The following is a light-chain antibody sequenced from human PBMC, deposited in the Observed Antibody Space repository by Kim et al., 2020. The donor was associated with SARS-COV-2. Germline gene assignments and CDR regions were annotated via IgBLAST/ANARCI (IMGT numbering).Light chain of an antibody. CDR2: GNS. CDR3: QSYDSSLSVV. Sequence: GQRVTISCTGSSSNIGAGYDVHWYQQLPGTAPKLLIYGNSHRPSGVPDRFSGSKSGTSASLAITGLQAEDEADYYCQSYDSSLSVVFGGGTKLTVL. CDR1: SSNIGAGYD. J-gene: IGLJ2*01. V-gene: IGLV1-40*01.